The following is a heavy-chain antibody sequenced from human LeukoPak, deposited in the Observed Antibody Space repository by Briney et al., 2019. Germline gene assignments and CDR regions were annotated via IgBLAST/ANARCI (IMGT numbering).Heavy chain of an antibody. CDR2: IYYSGSS. CDR1: GGSIRSYY. CDR3: ARSLTGIVGFLGYFDY. J-gene: IGHJ4*02. D-gene: IGHD1-26*01. Sequence: PSETLSLTCTVSGGSIRSYYWNWIRQPPGKGLEWIGYIYYSGSSYYNPSLKSRVTISLDTSKNQFSLNLSSVTAADTAVYYCARSLTGIVGFLGYFDYWGQGTLVTVSS. V-gene: IGHV4-59*12.